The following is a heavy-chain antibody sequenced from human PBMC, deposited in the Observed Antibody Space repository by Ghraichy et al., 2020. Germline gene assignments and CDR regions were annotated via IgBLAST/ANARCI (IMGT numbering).Heavy chain of an antibody. D-gene: IGHD5-18*01. Sequence: SETLSLTCAVYGGSFSGYYWSWIRQPPGKGLEWIGEINHSGSTNYNPSLKSRVTISVDTSKNQFSLKLSSVTAADTAVYYCARKGGYSYGHYPGRGYYLDYWGQGTLVTVSS. CDR2: INHSGST. CDR3: ARKGGYSYGHYPGRGYYLDY. J-gene: IGHJ4*02. CDR1: GGSFSGYY. V-gene: IGHV4-34*01.